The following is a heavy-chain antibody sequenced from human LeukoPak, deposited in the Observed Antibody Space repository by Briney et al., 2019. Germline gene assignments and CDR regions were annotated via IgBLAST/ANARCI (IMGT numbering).Heavy chain of an antibody. Sequence: GGSLSLSCAASGFTFSSYAMSWVRPAPGKGLEWVSAISGSGGSTYYADSVKGRFTISRDNSKNTLYLQMNSLRAEDTAVYYCAKDKGSSSWLLDYWGQGTLVTVSS. V-gene: IGHV3-23*01. CDR2: ISGSGGST. CDR1: GFTFSSYA. CDR3: AKDKGSSSWLLDY. J-gene: IGHJ4*02. D-gene: IGHD6-13*01.